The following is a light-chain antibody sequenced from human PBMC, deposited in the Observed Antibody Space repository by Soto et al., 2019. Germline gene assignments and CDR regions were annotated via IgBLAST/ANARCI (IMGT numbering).Light chain of an antibody. CDR2: EVT. V-gene: IGLV2-18*02. CDR1: SSDVGSFNR. J-gene: IGLJ1*01. Sequence: QSALTQPPSVSGSPGQSVTISCTGTSSDVGSFNRVSWYQHPPGTAPKLMIYEVTNRPSGVPGRFSGSKSGNTASLTISGLQDEDEADYYCSSFTSSSTYVFGPGTKLTVL. CDR3: SSFTSSSTYV.